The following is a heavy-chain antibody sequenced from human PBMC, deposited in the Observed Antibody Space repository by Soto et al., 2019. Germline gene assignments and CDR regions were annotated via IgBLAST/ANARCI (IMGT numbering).Heavy chain of an antibody. CDR2: SSGSGDTT. CDR3: AKGSYRPHDY. Sequence: EGQLLESGGGLVQPGGSLRLSCAASGFPFSTYAMSWVRQAPGKGLEWVSASSGSGDTTYYANSVKGRFTISRDNSKNTLYLQMNSLRAEDTAVYYCAKGSYRPHDYWGQGTLVTVSS. D-gene: IGHD1-26*01. J-gene: IGHJ4*02. CDR1: GFPFSTYA. V-gene: IGHV3-23*01.